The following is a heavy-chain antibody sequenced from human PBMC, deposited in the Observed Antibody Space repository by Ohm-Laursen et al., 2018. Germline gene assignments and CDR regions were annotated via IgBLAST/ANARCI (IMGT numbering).Heavy chain of an antibody. J-gene: IGHJ6*02. CDR3: ARIPTNYDFWSGYAYYYAMDV. CDR2: ISSSATSI. CDR1: GFIFSSYE. Sequence: GSLRLSCAASGFIFSSYEMNWVRQAPGKGLEWVSHISSSATSIFYAGSVKRRFTISRDNAKNSLYLQMDSLRAEDTAVYYCARIPTNYDFWSGYAYYYAMDVWGQGTTVTVSS. D-gene: IGHD3-3*01. V-gene: IGHV3-48*03.